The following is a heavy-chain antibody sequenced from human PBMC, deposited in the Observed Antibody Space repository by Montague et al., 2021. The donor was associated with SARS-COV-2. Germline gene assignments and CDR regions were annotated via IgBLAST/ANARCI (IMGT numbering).Heavy chain of an antibody. D-gene: IGHD3-22*01. Sequence: SETLSLTCAVYDGSFSDYSWTWIRQPPGKGLEWIGEINHRGSTNYIPSLKSRVTISVDTSKNQFSLKMTSVTAADTAVYYCAGGRQHSNMVVVVFTGGEYYFDFWGQGTRVAVSS. CDR3: AGGRQHSNMVVVVFTGGEYYFDF. CDR2: INHRGST. CDR1: DGSFSDYS. V-gene: IGHV4-34*01. J-gene: IGHJ4*02.